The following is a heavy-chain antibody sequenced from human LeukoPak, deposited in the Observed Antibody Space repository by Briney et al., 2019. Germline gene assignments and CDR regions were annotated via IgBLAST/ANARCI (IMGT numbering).Heavy chain of an antibody. CDR2: ISYDGSNE. Sequence: GGSLRLSCAASGFTFSSYGMHWVRQAPGRGLEWVAVISYDGSNEHYADSVKGRFTISRDNSKNTVYMQMNSLRVEDTAVYHCAKEDYYGSGSYLGYWGQGTPVTVSS. V-gene: IGHV3-30*18. CDR3: AKEDYYGSGSYLGY. D-gene: IGHD3-10*01. J-gene: IGHJ4*02. CDR1: GFTFSSYG.